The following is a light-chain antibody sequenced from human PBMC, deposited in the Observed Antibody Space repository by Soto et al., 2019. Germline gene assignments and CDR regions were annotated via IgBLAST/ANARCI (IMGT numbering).Light chain of an antibody. CDR2: SNN. Sequence: QPVLTQPPSASGTPGQRVTISCSGSSSNIGGNTVNWYQQLPGTAPKLLVYSNNQRPSGVPDRFSGSKSGTSASLAISGLQSEDEADYYCAAWDDSLNGVVFGGGTKL. V-gene: IGLV1-44*01. CDR3: AAWDDSLNGVV. J-gene: IGLJ2*01. CDR1: SSNIGGNT.